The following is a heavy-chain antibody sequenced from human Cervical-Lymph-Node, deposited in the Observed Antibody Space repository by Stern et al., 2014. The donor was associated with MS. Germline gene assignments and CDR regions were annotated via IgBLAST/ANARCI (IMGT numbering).Heavy chain of an antibody. CDR3: ARDPHIAVAGTGGGFDP. D-gene: IGHD6-19*01. CDR1: GYTFTNYG. Sequence: QVQLVQSGAEVKKPGASVKVSCKASGYTFTNYGISWVRQAPGQGLEWMRWISGYNDDTNYVEKFQGRVTMTTDTSTSTAYMELRSLRSDDTAVYYCARDPHIAVAGTGGGFDPWGQGTLVTVSS. V-gene: IGHV1-18*01. CDR2: ISGYNDDT. J-gene: IGHJ5*02.